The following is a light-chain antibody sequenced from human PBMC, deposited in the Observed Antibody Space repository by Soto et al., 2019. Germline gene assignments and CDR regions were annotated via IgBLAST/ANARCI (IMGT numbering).Light chain of an antibody. V-gene: IGKV3-15*01. CDR3: QQYNDWPRT. Sequence: EIVMTQSPATLSVSPGERVTLSCRASENINGNLAWYQQKPGQAPRLLIHAAPIRATGVPARFSGRRSGTEFSLTISSLQSEDFAVYYCQQYNDWPRTFGGGTKVDIK. CDR2: AAP. J-gene: IGKJ4*01. CDR1: ENINGN.